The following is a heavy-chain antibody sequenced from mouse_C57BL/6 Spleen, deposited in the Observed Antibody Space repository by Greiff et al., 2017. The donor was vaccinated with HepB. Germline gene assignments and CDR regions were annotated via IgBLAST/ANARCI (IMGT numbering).Heavy chain of an antibody. D-gene: IGHD2-3*01. CDR3: AREDGYRFAY. CDR2: IDPSDSET. V-gene: IGHV1-52*01. Sequence: QVQLQQSGAELVRPGSSVKLSCKASGYTFTSYWMHWVKQRPIQGLEWIGNIDPSDSETHYNQKFKDKATLTVDKSSSTAYMQLSSLTSEDSAVYYCAREDGYRFAYWGQGTLVTVSA. CDR1: GYTFTSYW. J-gene: IGHJ3*01.